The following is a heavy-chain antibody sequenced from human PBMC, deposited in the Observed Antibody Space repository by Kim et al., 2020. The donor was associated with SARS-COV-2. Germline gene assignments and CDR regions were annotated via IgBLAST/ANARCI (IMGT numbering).Heavy chain of an antibody. CDR3: ARVCSSTSCYGGGD. D-gene: IGHD2-2*01. Sequence: ADSVKGRFTISRDNAKNSLYLQMNSLRAEDTAVYYCARVCSSTSCYGGGDWGQGTLVTVSS. V-gene: IGHV3-21*01. J-gene: IGHJ4*02.